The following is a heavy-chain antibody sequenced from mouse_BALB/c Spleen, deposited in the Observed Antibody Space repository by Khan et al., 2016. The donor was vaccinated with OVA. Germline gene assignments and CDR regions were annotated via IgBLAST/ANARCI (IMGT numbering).Heavy chain of an antibody. V-gene: IGHV1S41*01. CDR2: IAPGSGST. D-gene: IGHD1-1*01. CDR1: GYTFTSYW. Sequence: DMVKPGASVKLSCKASGYTFTSYWINWIKQRPGQGLEWIGRIAPGSGSTNYNEMFKGKATLTVDTSSSTAYSQLSSLSSEASAVYFCARSNYYGRSLYALDYGGQGTSVTVSS. J-gene: IGHJ4*01. CDR3: ARSNYYGRSLYALDY.